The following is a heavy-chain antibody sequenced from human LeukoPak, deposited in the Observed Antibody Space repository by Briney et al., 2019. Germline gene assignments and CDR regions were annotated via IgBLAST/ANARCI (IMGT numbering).Heavy chain of an antibody. CDR3: AKDGRGGYSYGSYFDY. J-gene: IGHJ4*02. V-gene: IGHV3-23*01. D-gene: IGHD5-18*01. Sequence: GGSLRLSCAASGFTFSSYAMSWVRQAPGKGLEWVSAISGSGGSTYYADSVKGRFTISRDNSKNTLYLQMNSLRAEDTALYYCAKDGRGGYSYGSYFDYWGQGILVTVSS. CDR2: ISGSGGST. CDR1: GFTFSSYA.